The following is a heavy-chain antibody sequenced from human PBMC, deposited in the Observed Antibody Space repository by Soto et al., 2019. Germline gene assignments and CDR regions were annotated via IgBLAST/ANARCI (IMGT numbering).Heavy chain of an antibody. CDR1: GYTCTIYA. V-gene: IGHV1-3*01. CDR3: ARGGLLWFGELLRIDY. J-gene: IGHJ4*02. D-gene: IGHD3-10*01. Sequence: QVQIVQSGAEVKKPGASVKVSCKASGYTCTIYAMHWVRQAPGQRLEWMGWINAGNGNTKYSQTIQGRVTITRDTSASTGYRELGSLRTEDTAVYYCARGGLLWFGELLRIDYWGQGALVTVSS. CDR2: INAGNGNT.